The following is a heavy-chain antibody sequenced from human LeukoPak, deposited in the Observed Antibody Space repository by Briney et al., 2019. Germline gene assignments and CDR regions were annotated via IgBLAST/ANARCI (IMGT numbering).Heavy chain of an antibody. CDR2: ISSSGSTI. Sequence: PGGSLRLPCAASGFTFSDYYMSWIRQAPGKGLEWVSYISSSGSTIYYADSVKGRFTISRDNAKNSLYLQMNSLRAEDTAVYYCARDRETYCGGDCYSGAFDIWGQGTMVTVSS. J-gene: IGHJ3*02. CDR1: GFTFSDYY. V-gene: IGHV3-11*01. D-gene: IGHD2-21*01. CDR3: ARDRETYCGGDCYSGAFDI.